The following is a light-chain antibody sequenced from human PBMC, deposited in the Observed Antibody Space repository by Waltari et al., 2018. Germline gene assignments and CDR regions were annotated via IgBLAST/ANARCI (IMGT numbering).Light chain of an antibody. V-gene: IGKV4-1*01. CDR2: WAS. J-gene: IGKJ2*03. CDR3: QQAHSFPYS. Sequence: DIVMTQSPDSLAVSLGERATINCKSSERVLFSSRNKNHLAWYQQKPGHPPKLLLYWASTRESGVPDRFSGSGSGTDFTLTISTLQPEDSATYYCQQAHSFPYSFGQGTKLEIK. CDR1: ERVLFSSRNKNH.